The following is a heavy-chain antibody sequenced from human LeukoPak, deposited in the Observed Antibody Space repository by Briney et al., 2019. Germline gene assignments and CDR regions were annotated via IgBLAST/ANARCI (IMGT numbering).Heavy chain of an antibody. CDR3: ARWKKYCSSTSCYRDAFDI. V-gene: IGHV4-59*11. Sequence: SETLSLTCTVSGGSISSHYWSWIRQPPGKGLEWIGYIYYSGSTNYNPSLKSRVTISVDTSKNQFSLKLSSVTAADTAVYYCARWKKYCSSTSCYRDAFDIWGQGTMVTVSS. CDR2: IYYSGST. D-gene: IGHD2-2*01. J-gene: IGHJ3*02. CDR1: GGSISSHY.